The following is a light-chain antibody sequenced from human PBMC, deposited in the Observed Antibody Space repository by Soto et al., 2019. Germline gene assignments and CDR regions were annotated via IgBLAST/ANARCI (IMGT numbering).Light chain of an antibody. Sequence: EILMTQSPATLSVSPGERATLSCRASQSVTSNLAWYQQKPGQAPRLLIYGSSSRATDIPDRFSGSGSGTDFTLTISRLGPDDFAVYYCHQYGTSPWTFGQGTKVDI. CDR3: HQYGTSPWT. J-gene: IGKJ1*01. CDR2: GSS. CDR1: QSVTSN. V-gene: IGKV3-20*01.